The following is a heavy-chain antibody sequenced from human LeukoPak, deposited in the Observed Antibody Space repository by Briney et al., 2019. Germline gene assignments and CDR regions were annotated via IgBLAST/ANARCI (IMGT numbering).Heavy chain of an antibody. CDR2: INPSGSST. CDR1: GYTFTSYY. V-gene: IGHV1-46*01. J-gene: IGHJ4*02. CDR3: ARVRYDYGAKDIDY. D-gene: IGHD4-23*01. Sequence: GASVKVSCKASGYTFTSYYMHWVRQAPGQGLEWMGLINPSGSSTSYAQKFQGRLSLTRDMSTSTDYMELSRLRSDDTAVYYCARVRYDYGAKDIDYWGQGTLVTVSS.